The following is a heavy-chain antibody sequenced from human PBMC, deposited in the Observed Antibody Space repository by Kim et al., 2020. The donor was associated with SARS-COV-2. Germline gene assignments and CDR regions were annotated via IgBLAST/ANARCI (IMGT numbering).Heavy chain of an antibody. V-gene: IGHV4-39*01. Sequence: HPSLKSRVTISVDTSKNQFSLKLSSVTAADTAVYYCARHVPHDYVNFDYWGQGTLVTVSS. CDR3: ARHVPHDYVNFDY. J-gene: IGHJ4*02. D-gene: IGHD4-17*01.